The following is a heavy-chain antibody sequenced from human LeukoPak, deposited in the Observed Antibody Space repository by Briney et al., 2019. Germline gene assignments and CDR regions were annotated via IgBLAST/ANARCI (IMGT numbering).Heavy chain of an antibody. CDR3: ARGIAVAGYYYYMDV. V-gene: IGHV3-21*01. CDR1: GFTFDDHG. J-gene: IGHJ6*03. Sequence: GGSLRLSCAASGFTFDDHGMNWVRQAPGKGLEWVSSISSSSSYIYYADSVKGRFTISRDNAKNSLYLQMNSLRAEDTAVYYCARGIAVAGYYYYMDVWGKGTTVTVSS. D-gene: IGHD6-19*01. CDR2: ISSSSSYI.